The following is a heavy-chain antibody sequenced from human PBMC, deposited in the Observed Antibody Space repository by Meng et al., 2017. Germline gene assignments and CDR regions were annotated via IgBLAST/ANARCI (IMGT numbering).Heavy chain of an antibody. V-gene: IGHV4-34*01. CDR1: GGSFSGYY. J-gene: IGHJ4*02. CDR2: INHSGST. CDR3: ARVGSFLRDY. Sequence: QVQLQQWGAGLLKPSETLSLTCAVYGGSFSGYYWSWIRQPPGKGLEWIGEINHSGSTNYNPSLKSRVTISVDTSKNQFSLKLSSVTAADTAGYYCARVGSFLRDYWGQGTLVTVSS. D-gene: IGHD2/OR15-2a*01.